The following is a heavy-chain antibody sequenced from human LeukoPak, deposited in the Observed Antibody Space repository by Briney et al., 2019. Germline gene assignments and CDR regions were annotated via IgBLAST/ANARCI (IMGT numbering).Heavy chain of an antibody. CDR2: IYYSGST. V-gene: IGHV4-39*07. J-gene: IGHJ4*02. CDR3: ARRGRYSSGWYRDY. CDR1: GGSISSSSYY. D-gene: IGHD6-19*01. Sequence: SETLSLTCTVSGGSISSSSYYWGWIRQPPGTGLEWIGSIYYSGSTYYNPSLKSRVTISVDTSKNQFSLKLSSVTAADTAVYYCARRGRYSSGWYRDYWGQGTLVTVSS.